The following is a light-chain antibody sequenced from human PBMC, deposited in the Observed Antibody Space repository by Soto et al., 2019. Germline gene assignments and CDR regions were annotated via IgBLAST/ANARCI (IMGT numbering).Light chain of an antibody. CDR2: HAS. J-gene: IGKJ2*02. Sequence: EIVMTQFPATLSVSPGERATLSCRASQSVTNILAWYQQKPGQAPSLLIYHASTRAAGVPARFSGSGSGTEFTLTISSLQSEDSAVYYCQQYNNWPPGTFGPGTKLEI. CDR3: QQYNNWPPGT. V-gene: IGKV3-15*01. CDR1: QSVTNI.